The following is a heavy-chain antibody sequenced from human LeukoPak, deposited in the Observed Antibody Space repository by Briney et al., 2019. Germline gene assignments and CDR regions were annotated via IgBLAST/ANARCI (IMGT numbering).Heavy chain of an antibody. CDR2: ISSSGTTV. CDR1: GFSFSGYN. J-gene: IGHJ4*02. D-gene: IGHD3-10*01. V-gene: IGHV3-48*02. CDR3: VMVRGVSFDY. Sequence: QPGGSRRLSCAASGFSFSGYNMNWARQALGKGLEWVSYISSSGTTVYYADSVKGRFTISRDNAKNSLYLQMNSLRDEDTAVYYCVMVRGVSFDYWGQGTLVTVSS.